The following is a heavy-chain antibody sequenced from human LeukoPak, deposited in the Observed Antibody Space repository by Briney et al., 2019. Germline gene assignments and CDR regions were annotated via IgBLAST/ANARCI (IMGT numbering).Heavy chain of an antibody. D-gene: IGHD5-18*01. CDR2: ISGSGGST. J-gene: IGHJ4*02. CDR1: GFTFSSYA. V-gene: IGHV3-23*01. CDR3: AKDQGPRIHLWYFGY. Sequence: PGGSLRLSCAASGFTFSSYAMSWVRQAPGKGLEWVSAISGSGGSTYYADSVKGRFTISRDNSKNTLYLQMNSLRAEDTAVYYCAKDQGPRIHLWYFGYWGQGTLVTVSS.